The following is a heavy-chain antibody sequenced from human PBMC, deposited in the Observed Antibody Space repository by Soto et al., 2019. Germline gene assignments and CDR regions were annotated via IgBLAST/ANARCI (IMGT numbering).Heavy chain of an antibody. V-gene: IGHV3-33*01. CDR3: ARTDWNYGTGVFDI. D-gene: IGHD1-7*01. CDR2: VWYDGSKE. CDR1: GFSFSTYG. Sequence: QVQLVESGGGVVQPGRSLRLSCAASGFSFSTYGMYWVRQAPAGGLEWVALVWYDGSKEYYADSVKGRFTISRDNSKNTLYLQMNSLRAEDTAVYFCARTDWNYGTGVFDIRGQGTMVTVSS. J-gene: IGHJ3*02.